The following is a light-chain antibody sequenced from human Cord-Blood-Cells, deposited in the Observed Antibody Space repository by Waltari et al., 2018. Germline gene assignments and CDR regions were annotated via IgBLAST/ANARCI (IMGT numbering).Light chain of an antibody. CDR3: CSYAGSYTWV. J-gene: IGLJ3*02. CDR2: DVS. CDR1: SSDVGGYNY. Sequence: QSALTQPRSVSGSPGQSVTISCTGTSSDVGGYNYVPWYQQHPGKAPNIMIYDVSKRPSGVPDRFSGSKSGNTASLTISGLQAEDEADYYCCSYAGSYTWVFGGGTKLTVL. V-gene: IGLV2-11*01.